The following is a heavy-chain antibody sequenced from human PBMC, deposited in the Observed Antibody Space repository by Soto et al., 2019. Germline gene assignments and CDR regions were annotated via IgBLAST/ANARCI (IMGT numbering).Heavy chain of an antibody. V-gene: IGHV2-70*11. CDR2: IDWDDAK. Sequence: SGPTPRNATRTVRLTCSFSGFSLSTSRMCVSWIRQPPGKALEWLARIDWDDAKYFNTSLKTRLTVSKDTSKTQVVLTMTNMDPVDTATYYCARMIFGRSGEYYFGYWGQGILGTVSS. CDR3: ARMIFGRSGEYYFGY. CDR1: GFSLSTSRMC. J-gene: IGHJ4*02. D-gene: IGHD3-3*01.